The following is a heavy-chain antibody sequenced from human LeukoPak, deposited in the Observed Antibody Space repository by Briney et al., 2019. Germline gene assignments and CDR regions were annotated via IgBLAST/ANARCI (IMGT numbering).Heavy chain of an antibody. Sequence: PGGSLRLSCAAPGFTFSSYWMSWVRQAPGKGLEWVANIKQDGSEKYYVDSVKGRFTISRDNAKNSLYLQMNSLRAEDTAVYYCARGSGGFDYWGQGTLVTVSS. J-gene: IGHJ4*02. CDR1: GFTFSSYW. D-gene: IGHD3-10*01. CDR2: IKQDGSEK. CDR3: ARGSGGFDY. V-gene: IGHV3-7*01.